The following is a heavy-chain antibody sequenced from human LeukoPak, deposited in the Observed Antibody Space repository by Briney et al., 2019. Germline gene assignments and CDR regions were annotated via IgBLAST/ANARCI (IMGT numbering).Heavy chain of an antibody. V-gene: IGHV3-9*01. J-gene: IGHJ4*02. CDR2: ISRDSGSI. Sequence: GRSLRLSCAASGFTLGECVMHWVRQAPGKGLEWVSGISRDSGSIGYGDTVKGRFTISRDNAKNSLYLQMDSLRPEDTAFYYCTKGVRGRFYYDSSGHHDFWGQGTLVTVSS. D-gene: IGHD3-22*01. CDR1: GFTLGECV. CDR3: TKGVRGRFYYDSSGHHDF.